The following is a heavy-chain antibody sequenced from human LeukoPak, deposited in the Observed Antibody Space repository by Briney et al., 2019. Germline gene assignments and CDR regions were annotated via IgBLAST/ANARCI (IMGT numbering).Heavy chain of an antibody. CDR3: ARGDSSGYYWSYFDY. J-gene: IGHJ4*02. CDR2: IYYSGST. Sequence: PSETLSLTCTVSGGSISSYYWSWIRQPPGKGLEWIGYIYYSGSTNYNPSLKSRVTISVDTSKNQFSLKLSSVTAADTAVYYCARGDSSGYYWSYFDYWGQGTLVTVSS. V-gene: IGHV4-59*01. CDR1: GGSISSYY. D-gene: IGHD3-22*01.